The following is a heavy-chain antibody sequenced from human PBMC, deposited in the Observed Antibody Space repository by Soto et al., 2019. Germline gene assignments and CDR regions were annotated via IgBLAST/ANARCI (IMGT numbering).Heavy chain of an antibody. Sequence: ASVKASSKAPGYTLTVYTMHSVPHAPEQRVGWMGRIIPNSVGTHYAQTFQGTVTMTRDTSLSTAYIWKSRLRSDDTGACYSARDLPSIAARGVTTGYYGMDVWGQGTAVTVSS. CDR2: IIPNSVGT. CDR1: GYTLTVYT. V-gene: IGHV1-2*05. J-gene: IGHJ6*02. CDR3: ARDLPSIAARGVTTGYYGMDV. D-gene: IGHD6-6*01.